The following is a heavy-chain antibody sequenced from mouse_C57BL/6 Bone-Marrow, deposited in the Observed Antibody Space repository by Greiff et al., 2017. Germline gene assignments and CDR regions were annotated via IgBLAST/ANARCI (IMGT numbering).Heavy chain of an antibody. CDR1: GFTFSSYA. V-gene: IGHV5-4*01. CDR2: ISDGGSYT. D-gene: IGHD2-4*01. J-gene: IGHJ4*01. CDR3: ARDYDYVYYAMDY. Sequence: EVKLMESGGGLVKPGGSLKLSCAASGFTFSSYAMSWVRQTPDKRLEWVATISDGGSYTYYPENVKGRFTISRDNAKNNLYLQMSHLKSEDTAMYYCARDYDYVYYAMDYWGQGTSVTVSS.